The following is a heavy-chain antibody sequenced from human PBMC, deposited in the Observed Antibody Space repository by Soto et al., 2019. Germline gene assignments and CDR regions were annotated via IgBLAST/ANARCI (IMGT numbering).Heavy chain of an antibody. V-gene: IGHV3-21*01. D-gene: IGHD3-22*01. Sequence: GGSLRLSCAASGFTFSYYSMNWVRQAPGRGLEWVSSISTSTTYISYADSVKGRFTISRDSAKNSLYLQMNSLRAEDTAVYYCARDPGSSGYYYFDYWGQGTLVTVAS. CDR3: ARDPGSSGYYYFDY. CDR1: GFTFSYYS. J-gene: IGHJ4*02. CDR2: ISTSTTYI.